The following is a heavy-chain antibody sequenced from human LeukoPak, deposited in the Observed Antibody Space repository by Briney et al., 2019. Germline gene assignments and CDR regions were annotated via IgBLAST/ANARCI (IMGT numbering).Heavy chain of an antibody. Sequence: SQTLSLTCTVSGDSISSGDYYWSWIRQPPGKGLEWIGYIYYSGSTNYNPSLKSRVTISVDTSKNQFSLKLSSVTAADTAVYYCARGPQIGAAAAHIGWNYWGQGTLVTVSS. D-gene: IGHD6-13*01. CDR3: ARGPQIGAAAAHIGWNY. CDR1: GDSISSGDYY. CDR2: IYYSGST. J-gene: IGHJ4*02. V-gene: IGHV4-61*08.